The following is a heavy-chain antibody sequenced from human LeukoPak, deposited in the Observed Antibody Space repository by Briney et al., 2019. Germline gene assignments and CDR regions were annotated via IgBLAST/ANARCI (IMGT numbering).Heavy chain of an antibody. Sequence: ASVKVSCKASGYTFTGYYMHWVRQAPGQGLEWMGWINPNSGGTNYAQKFQGRVTMTRDTSISTAYMELSRLRSDDTAVYYCAREKDYYGSGSYYGYWGQGTLVTVSP. J-gene: IGHJ4*02. CDR1: GYTFTGYY. CDR3: AREKDYYGSGSYYGY. D-gene: IGHD3-10*01. CDR2: INPNSGGT. V-gene: IGHV1-2*02.